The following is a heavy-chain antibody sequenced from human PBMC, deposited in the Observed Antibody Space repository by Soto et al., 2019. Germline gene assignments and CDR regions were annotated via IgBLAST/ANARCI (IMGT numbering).Heavy chain of an antibody. D-gene: IGHD5-12*01. Sequence: QLQLQQSGPGLVKPSQTLSLTCGISGDSVSSRNAAWNWIRQSPSRGLEWLGRTYYRSKWYDDYAVSVKSRIHINADTSKNQISLQLKSVTPEDTAVYYCARGRWLQSVFDYWGQGTLVTVSS. V-gene: IGHV6-1*01. J-gene: IGHJ4*02. CDR1: GDSVSSRNAA. CDR3: ARGRWLQSVFDY. CDR2: TYYRSKWYD.